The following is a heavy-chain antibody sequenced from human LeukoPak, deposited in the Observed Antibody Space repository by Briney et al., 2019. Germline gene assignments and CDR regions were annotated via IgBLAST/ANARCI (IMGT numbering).Heavy chain of an antibody. CDR1: GFTVSSNY. V-gene: IGHV3-53*01. D-gene: IGHD2-2*01. CDR3: AKVRGYCSSTSCSSAFDI. CDR2: IYSGGST. J-gene: IGHJ3*02. Sequence: GGSLRLSCAASGFTVSSNYMSWVRQAPGKGLDWLSIIYSGGSTYYADSVKGRSTISRDNSKNTLYLQMNSLRAEDTAVYYCAKVRGYCSSTSCSSAFDIWGQGPMVTVSS.